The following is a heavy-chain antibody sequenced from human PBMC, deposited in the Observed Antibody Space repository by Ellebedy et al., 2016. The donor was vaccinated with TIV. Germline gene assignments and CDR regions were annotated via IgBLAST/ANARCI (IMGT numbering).Heavy chain of an antibody. D-gene: IGHD3/OR15-3a*01. J-gene: IGHJ6*02. Sequence: MPGGSLRLSCTVYGVSFSNYNWHWVRQPPGKGLEWIGELNHSGNTNYSPSLKSRVTISLDTSAYKIALKLSSATAADTAVYYCARAPGRAWTAYYKRDYGMDVWGQGTTVIVSS. CDR1: GVSFSNYN. CDR2: LNHSGNT. V-gene: IGHV4-34*01. CDR3: ARAPGRAWTAYYKRDYGMDV.